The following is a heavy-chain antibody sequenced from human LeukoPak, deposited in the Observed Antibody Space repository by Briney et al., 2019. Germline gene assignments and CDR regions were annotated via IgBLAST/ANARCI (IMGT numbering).Heavy chain of an antibody. V-gene: IGHV3-23*01. CDR3: AKEDGRYSTWGAFDI. CDR2: LSGGGGGT. CDR1: GFTFRSYA. D-gene: IGHD1-26*01. J-gene: IGHJ3*02. Sequence: GGSLRLSCVASGFTFRSYAMNWVRQAPGKGLEWVSTLSGGGGGTYYAGSVKGRFTISRDNSKNTQYLQMNSLRAEDTAVYYCAKEDGRYSTWGAFDIWGQGTMVTVSS.